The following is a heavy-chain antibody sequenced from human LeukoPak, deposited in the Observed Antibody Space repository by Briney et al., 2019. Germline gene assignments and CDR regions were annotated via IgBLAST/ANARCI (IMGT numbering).Heavy chain of an antibody. J-gene: IGHJ5*02. CDR1: GGSISSYY. CDR3: ARGNYYLNWFDP. Sequence: SETLSLTCTVSGGSISSYYWSWIRQPPGKGLEWIGYIYYSGSTNYNPSLKSRVTISVDTSKNQFSLKLSSVTAADTAVYYCARGNYYLNWFDPWGQGTLVTVSS. CDR2: IYYSGST. V-gene: IGHV4-59*12. D-gene: IGHD3-10*01.